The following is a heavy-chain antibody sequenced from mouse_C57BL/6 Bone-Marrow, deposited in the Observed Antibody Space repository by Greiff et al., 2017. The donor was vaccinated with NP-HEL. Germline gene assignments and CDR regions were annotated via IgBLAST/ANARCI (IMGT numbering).Heavy chain of an antibody. CDR1: GYTFTDYN. CDR2: INPNNGGT. V-gene: IGHV1-22*01. CDR3: GREQTTRYFDD. J-gene: IGHJ1*03. Sequence: EVQLQQSGPELVKPGASVKMSCKASGYTFTDYNMHWVKQRPGKSLEWIGYINPNNGGTSYNQKFKGKATLTVDKSSSTAYMELSSLTSEDSAVYYCGREQTTRYFDDWGKGTTVTVSS.